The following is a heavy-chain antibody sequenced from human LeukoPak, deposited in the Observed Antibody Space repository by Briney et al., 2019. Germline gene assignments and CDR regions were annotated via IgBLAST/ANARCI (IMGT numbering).Heavy chain of an antibody. CDR3: ARERGGTYNWFDP. J-gene: IGHJ5*02. V-gene: IGHV4-61*01. Sequence: SETLSLTCTVSGGSISSSSYYWGWIRQPPGKGLEWIGYIYYSGSTNYNPSLKSRVTISVDTSKNQFSLKLSSVTAADTAVYYCARERGGTYNWFDPWGQGTLVTVSS. D-gene: IGHD1-1*01. CDR1: GGSISSSSYY. CDR2: IYYSGST.